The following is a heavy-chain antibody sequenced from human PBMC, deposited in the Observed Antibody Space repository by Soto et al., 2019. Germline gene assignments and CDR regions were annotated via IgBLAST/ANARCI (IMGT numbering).Heavy chain of an antibody. CDR2: ISSSSSYI. CDR1: GFTFSSYS. CDR3: ARDRDYYDSSGSLFDY. J-gene: IGHJ4*02. D-gene: IGHD3-22*01. Sequence: GGSLRLSCAASGFTFSSYSMNWVRQAPGKGLEWVSSISSSSSYIYYADSVKGRFTISRDNAKNSLYLQMNSLRAEDTAVYYCARDRDYYDSSGSLFDYWGQGTLVTLSS. V-gene: IGHV3-21*01.